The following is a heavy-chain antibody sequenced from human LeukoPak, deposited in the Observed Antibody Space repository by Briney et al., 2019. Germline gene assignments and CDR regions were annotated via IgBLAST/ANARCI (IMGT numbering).Heavy chain of an antibody. V-gene: IGHV4-59*01. J-gene: IGHJ4*02. CDR3: AREDSGYDYSPFYY. CDR2: IYHTGST. CDR1: GGSINNYY. Sequence: SETLSLTCTVSGGSINNYYWSWIRQPPGKGLEWIGYIYHTGSTSYNPSLKSRVIMSVEMSQNQFSLKVRSVTAADTAVYYCAREDSGYDYSPFYYWGQGILVTVSS. D-gene: IGHD5-12*01.